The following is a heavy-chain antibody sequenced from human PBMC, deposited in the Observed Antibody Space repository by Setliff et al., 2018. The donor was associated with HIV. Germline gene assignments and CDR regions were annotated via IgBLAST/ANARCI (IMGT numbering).Heavy chain of an antibody. CDR2: INAGIGNT. V-gene: IGHV1-3*01. Sequence: ASVKVSCKASGYTFTSYAMHWVRQAPGQRLEWMGWINAGIGNTKYSQKFQGRVTITRDTFASTAHMELSSLRSEDTAVYYCATRSYDSGSPFDYWDQGTLVTVSS. CDR3: ATRSYDSGSPFDY. J-gene: IGHJ4*02. CDR1: GYTFTSYA. D-gene: IGHD3-10*01.